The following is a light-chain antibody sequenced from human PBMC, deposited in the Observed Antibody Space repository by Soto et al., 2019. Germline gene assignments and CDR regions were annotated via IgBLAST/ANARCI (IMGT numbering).Light chain of an antibody. CDR1: QSLSSNY. V-gene: IGKV3-20*01. CDR2: GAS. Sequence: EIVLTQSPGTLSLSPGERATLSCRASQSLSSNYLAWHQQKTGQAPRLLIYGASSRATGIPDRFSGSGSETEFILTISSLQSEDSATYYCQHYNTWPWTFGQGTKVDIK. J-gene: IGKJ1*01. CDR3: QHYNTWPWT.